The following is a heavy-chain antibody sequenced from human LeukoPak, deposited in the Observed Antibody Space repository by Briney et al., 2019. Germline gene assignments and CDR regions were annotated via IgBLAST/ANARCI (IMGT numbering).Heavy chain of an antibody. Sequence: GGSLRLSCAASGFTFSRYWMSWVRQAPGKGLEWVANIEGDGSEKNYVDSVKGRFTISRDNAKNSLFLQMNSLRAEDTDVYYCARDLGGYPFFMDVWGRGTTVIVSS. CDR2: IEGDGSEK. J-gene: IGHJ6*03. CDR1: GFTFSRYW. V-gene: IGHV3-7*03. D-gene: IGHD2-15*01. CDR3: ARDLGGYPFFMDV.